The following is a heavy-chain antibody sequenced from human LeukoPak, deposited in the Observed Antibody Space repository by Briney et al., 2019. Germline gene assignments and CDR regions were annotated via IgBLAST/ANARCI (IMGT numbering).Heavy chain of an antibody. V-gene: IGHV4-34*01. CDR3: ARGWWFDP. CDR1: GGSFSGYY. CDR2: INHSGST. J-gene: IGHJ5*02. Sequence: SETLSLTCAVYGGSFSGYYWCWIGQPPGKGLEWIGEINHSGSTNYNPSLKSRVTISVDTSKNQFSLKLSSVTAADTAVYYCARGWWFDPWGQGTLVTVSS.